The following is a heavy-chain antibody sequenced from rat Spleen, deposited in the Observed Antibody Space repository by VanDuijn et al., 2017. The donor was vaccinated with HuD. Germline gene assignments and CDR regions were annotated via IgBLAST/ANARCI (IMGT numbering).Heavy chain of an antibody. D-gene: IGHD4-3*01. J-gene: IGHJ2*01. CDR3: AVAGYGY. V-gene: IGHV5-20*01. CDR1: GFTFSDYY. Sequence: EVKLVESGGGLVQPGRSLKLSCAASGFTFSDYYMAWVRQAPTKGLEWVASISYDGGSTYYRDSVKGRFTISRDNAKSSLYLQMDSLRSEDTATYYCAVAGYGYWGQGVMVTVSS. CDR2: ISYDGGST.